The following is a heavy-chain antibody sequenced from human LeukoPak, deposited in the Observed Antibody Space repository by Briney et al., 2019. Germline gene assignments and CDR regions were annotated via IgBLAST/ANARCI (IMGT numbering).Heavy chain of an antibody. CDR2: IYTSGST. J-gene: IGHJ4*02. CDR1: GGSISSYY. CDR3: ARKGVVVTAIDY. V-gene: IGHV4-4*07. D-gene: IGHD2-21*02. Sequence: SETLTLTCTVSGGSISSYYWSWIRQPAGKELEWLGRIYTSGSTNYNPSLKSRVTMSVDTSKNQFSLKLSSVTAADTAVYYCARKGVVVTAIDYWGQGTLVTVSS.